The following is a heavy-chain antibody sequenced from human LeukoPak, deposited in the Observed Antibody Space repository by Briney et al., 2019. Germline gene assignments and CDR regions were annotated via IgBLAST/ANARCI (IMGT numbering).Heavy chain of an antibody. J-gene: IGHJ4*02. CDR2: IYYSGST. V-gene: IGHV4-61*01. Sequence: SETLSLTCTVSGGSVSSGSYYWSWIRQPPGKGLEWIGYIYYSGSTYYNPSLKSRVTISVDTSKNQFSLKLSSVTAADTAVYYCASGYYSDGSGYSPADYWGQGTRVTVSS. CDR3: ASGYYSDGSGYSPADY. CDR1: GGSVSSGSYY. D-gene: IGHD3-22*01.